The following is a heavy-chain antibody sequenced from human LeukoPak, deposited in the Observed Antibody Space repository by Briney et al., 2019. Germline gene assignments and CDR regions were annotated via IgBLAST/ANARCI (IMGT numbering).Heavy chain of an antibody. D-gene: IGHD5-18*01. CDR1: GGSFSGYY. CDR2: INHSGST. CDR3: ARGDGRWYSYGFRAPYYYYGMDV. J-gene: IGHJ6*02. V-gene: IGHV4-34*01. Sequence: SETLSLTCAVYGGSFSGYYWSWIRQPPGKGPEWIGEINHSGSTNYNPSLKSRVTISVDTSKNQFSLKLSSVTAADTAVYYCARGDGRWYSYGFRAPYYYYGMDVWGQGTTVTVSS.